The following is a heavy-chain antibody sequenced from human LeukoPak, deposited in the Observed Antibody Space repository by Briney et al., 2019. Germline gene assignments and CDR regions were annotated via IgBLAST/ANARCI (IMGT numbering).Heavy chain of an antibody. V-gene: IGHV3-23*01. CDR1: GFTFS. J-gene: IGHJ1*01. CDR2: ITLNADRT. CDR3: AIMHGYYDGSGYWLQ. Sequence: GGSLRLSCAASGFTFSWVRQAPGKGLEWVSFITLNADRTSYADSVEGRFTISRDNPRNTLYMQMNSLRDEDTAVYYCAIMHGYYDGSGYWLQWGQGTLVTVCS. D-gene: IGHD3-22*01.